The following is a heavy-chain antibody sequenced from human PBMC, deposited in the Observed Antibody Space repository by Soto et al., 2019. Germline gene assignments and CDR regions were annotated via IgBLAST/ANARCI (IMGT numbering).Heavy chain of an antibody. V-gene: IGHV4-30-4*01. D-gene: IGHD3-16*02. J-gene: IGHJ5*01. CDR3: ARGRYCLSGRCFPNWFDS. CDR2: IYKSATT. CDR1: GASISSVDYF. Sequence: TLSLTCSVSGASISSVDYFWAWIRQPPGQALEYIGYIYKSATTYYNPSFESRVAISLDTSKSQFSLNVTSVTAADTAVYFCARGRYCLSGRCFPNWFDSWGQGTLVTVSS.